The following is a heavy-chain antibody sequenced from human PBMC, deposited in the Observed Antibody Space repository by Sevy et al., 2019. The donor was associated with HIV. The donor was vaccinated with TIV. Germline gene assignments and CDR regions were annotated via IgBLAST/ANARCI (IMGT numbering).Heavy chain of an antibody. CDR1: GGSISSYY. J-gene: IGHJ6*02. CDR3: ARDRPYSSGWYYYYGMDV. D-gene: IGHD6-19*01. Sequence: SETPSLTCTVSGGSISSYYWSWIRQPPGKGLEWIGYIYYSGSTNYNPSLKSRVTISVDTSKNQFSLKLSSVTAADTAVYYCARDRPYSSGWYYYYGMDVWGQGTTVTVSS. V-gene: IGHV4-59*13. CDR2: IYYSGST.